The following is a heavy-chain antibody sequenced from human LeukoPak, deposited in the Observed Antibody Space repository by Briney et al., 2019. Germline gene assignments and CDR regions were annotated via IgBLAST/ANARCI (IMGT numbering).Heavy chain of an antibody. D-gene: IGHD6-6*01. J-gene: IGHJ4*02. CDR2: IYYSGST. Sequence: PSETLSLTCSISGGSISTYYWSWIRQPPGKGLEWIGYIYYSGSTNYSPSLQSRITISVDTSKNQFSLNLRSVTAANTAVYYCARTKLPGQLAYFASWGQGTLVTVSS. V-gene: IGHV4-59*01. CDR3: ARTKLPGQLAYFAS. CDR1: GGSISTYY.